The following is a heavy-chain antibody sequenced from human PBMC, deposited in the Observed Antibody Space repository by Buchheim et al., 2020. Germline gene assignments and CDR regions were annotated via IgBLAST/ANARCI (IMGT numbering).Heavy chain of an antibody. CDR3: ARAVAGTLDY. D-gene: IGHD6-19*01. CDR2: ISYDGSNK. V-gene: IGHV3-30*04. Sequence: QVQLVESGGGVVQPGRSLRLSCAASGFTFSSYAMHWVRQAPGKGLEWVAVISYDGSNKYYADPVKGRFTISRDNSKNTLYLQMNSLRAEDTAVYYCARAVAGTLDYWGQGTL. J-gene: IGHJ4*02. CDR1: GFTFSSYA.